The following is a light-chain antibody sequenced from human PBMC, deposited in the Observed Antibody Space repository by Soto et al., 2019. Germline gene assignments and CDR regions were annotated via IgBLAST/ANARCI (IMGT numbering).Light chain of an antibody. CDR2: GAS. Sequence: EIVMTQSPATLSVSPVERATLSFRASQSMGSNLAWYQQKRGQAPRLLIYGASTRATGIPARFSGSGSGTEFSLTITSLQSEDFAVYYCQQYHNWPRTFGQGTKV. CDR3: QQYHNWPRT. J-gene: IGKJ1*01. V-gene: IGKV3-15*01. CDR1: QSMGSN.